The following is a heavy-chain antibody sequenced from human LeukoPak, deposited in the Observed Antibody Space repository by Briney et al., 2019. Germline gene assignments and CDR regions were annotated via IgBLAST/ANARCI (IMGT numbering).Heavy chain of an antibody. Sequence: TGGSLRLSCTASAFSFSSYEMNWLRQAPGKGLEWISYISGSGSAMYYAESVKGRFTISRDNAENKLYLQMNSLRAEDTAVYYCARFNWGFDWGQGTVVIVSS. V-gene: IGHV3-48*03. CDR2: ISGSGSAM. J-gene: IGHJ3*01. CDR3: ARFNWGFD. D-gene: IGHD7-27*01. CDR1: AFSFSSYE.